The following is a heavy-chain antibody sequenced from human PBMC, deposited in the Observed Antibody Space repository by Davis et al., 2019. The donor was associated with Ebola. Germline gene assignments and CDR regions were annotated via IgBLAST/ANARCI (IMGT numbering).Heavy chain of an antibody. J-gene: IGHJ4*02. Sequence: GESLKISCAASGFTFSSYAMTWVRQAPGKGLEWVSAISGSGGSTYYADSVKGRFTISRDNSKNTLYLQMNSLRAEDTAVYYCARSEKPTIRSFDYWGQGTLVTVSS. CDR2: ISGSGGST. D-gene: IGHD5-24*01. CDR1: GFTFSSYA. CDR3: ARSEKPTIRSFDY. V-gene: IGHV3-23*01.